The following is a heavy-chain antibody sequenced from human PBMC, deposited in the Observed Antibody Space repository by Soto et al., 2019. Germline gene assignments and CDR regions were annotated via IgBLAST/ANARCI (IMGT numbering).Heavy chain of an antibody. CDR2: ISGSGGST. CDR3: AIRLTSGSYYAFDI. J-gene: IGHJ3*02. Sequence: GGSLRLSCAASGFTFSSYAMSWVRQAPGKGLEWVSAISGSGGSTYYADSVKGRFTISRDNSKNTLYLQVNSLRADDTAVYYCAIRLTSGSYYAFDIWGQGTMVTVSS. V-gene: IGHV3-23*01. D-gene: IGHD1-26*01. CDR1: GFTFSSYA.